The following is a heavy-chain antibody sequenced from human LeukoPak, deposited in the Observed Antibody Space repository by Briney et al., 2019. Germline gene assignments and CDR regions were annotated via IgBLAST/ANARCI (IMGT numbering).Heavy chain of an antibody. Sequence: SQTLSLTCAISGDSVSSNSAAWNWIRQSPSRGLEWLGRTYYRSKWYNDYAVSVKSRITINPDTSKNQFSLQLNSVTPEDTAVYYCARGGRYYGSGSYYNHWFDPWGQGTLVTVSS. D-gene: IGHD3-10*01. CDR1: GDSVSSNSAA. V-gene: IGHV6-1*01. J-gene: IGHJ5*02. CDR2: TYYRSKWYN. CDR3: ARGGRYYGSGSYYNHWFDP.